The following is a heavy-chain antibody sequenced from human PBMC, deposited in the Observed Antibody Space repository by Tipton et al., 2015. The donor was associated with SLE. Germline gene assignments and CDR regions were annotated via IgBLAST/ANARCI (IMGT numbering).Heavy chain of an antibody. Sequence: TLSLTCTVSGGSISSYYWSWIRQPPGKGLEWIGYIYYSGSTNYNPSLKSRVTISVDTSKNQFSLKLSSVTAADTAVYYCARGKQQLGYGFAPWGQGTLVTVSS. CDR3: ARGKQQLGYGFAP. V-gene: IGHV4-59*01. CDR1: GGSISSYY. CDR2: IYYSGST. J-gene: IGHJ5*02. D-gene: IGHD6-13*01.